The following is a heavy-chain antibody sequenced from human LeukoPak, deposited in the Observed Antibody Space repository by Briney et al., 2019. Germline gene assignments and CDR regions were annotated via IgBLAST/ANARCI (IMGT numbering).Heavy chain of an antibody. CDR3: ARGPWELHFDY. J-gene: IGHJ4*02. V-gene: IGHV3-21*01. CDR2: LSGSGGST. CDR1: GITLSNYG. D-gene: IGHD1-26*01. Sequence: GGSLRLSCAVSGITLSNYGMTWVRQAPGKGLEWVAGLSGSGGSTNYADSVKGRFTISRDNAKNSLYLQMNSLRAEDTAVYYCARGPWELHFDYWGQGTLVTVSS.